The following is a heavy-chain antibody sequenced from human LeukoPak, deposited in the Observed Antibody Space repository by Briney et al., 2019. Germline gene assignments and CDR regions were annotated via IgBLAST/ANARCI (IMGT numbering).Heavy chain of an antibody. CDR1: GGSISSSSYY. J-gene: IGHJ5*02. Sequence: PSETLSLTCTVSGGSISSSSYYWGWIRQPPGKGLEWIGSIYYSGSTYYNPSLKSRVTISVDTSKNQFSLKLSSVTAADTAVYYCARTPGAVPAAKPTTFHWFDPWGQGTLVTVSS. CDR3: ARTPGAVPAAKPTTFHWFDP. D-gene: IGHD2-2*02. CDR2: IYYSGST. V-gene: IGHV4-39*07.